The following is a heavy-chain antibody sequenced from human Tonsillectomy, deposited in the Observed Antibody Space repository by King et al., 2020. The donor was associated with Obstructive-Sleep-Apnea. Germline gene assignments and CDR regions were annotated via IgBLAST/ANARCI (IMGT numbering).Heavy chain of an antibody. Sequence: QLVQSGAEVKKPGSSVTVSCKTSGGTFSNYALSWVRQAPGQGLEWMGGIIPIFDLANYAQRFQGRVTITADESTSTAYMELSSLRSEDTAVYYCARGSVGDCSGGSCYFYYGMDVWGQGTTVTVSS. J-gene: IGHJ6*02. V-gene: IGHV1-69*01. CDR1: GGTFSNYA. D-gene: IGHD2-15*01. CDR3: ARGSVGDCSGGSCYFYYGMDV. CDR2: IIPIFDLA.